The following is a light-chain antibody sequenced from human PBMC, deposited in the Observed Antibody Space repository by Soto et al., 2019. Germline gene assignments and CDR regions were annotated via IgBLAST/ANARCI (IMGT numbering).Light chain of an antibody. CDR2: EAS. Sequence: DIQMTQSPSSLSASVGDRVTITCRASQGISNYVAWYQQISGKVPKLLIYEASTLQSGVPSRFSGSGSGTDFTLTISSLQPEDVATYYCQKYNSAPWTFGQGTKVEIK. CDR3: QKYNSAPWT. CDR1: QGISNY. V-gene: IGKV1-27*01. J-gene: IGKJ1*01.